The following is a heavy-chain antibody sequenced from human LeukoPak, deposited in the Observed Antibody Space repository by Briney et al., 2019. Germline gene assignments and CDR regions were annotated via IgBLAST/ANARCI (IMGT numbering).Heavy chain of an antibody. CDR2: TYYRSKWNN. CDR3: ARIRWQDTLY. Sequence: SQTLSLTCAISGDSVSSNSAAWNWIRRSPSRGLEWLGRTYYRSKWNNDYAASVKSRITINPDTTKNQFSLQLNSVTPEDTAVYYCARIRWQDTLYWGPGTLVTVSS. D-gene: IGHD2-15*01. V-gene: IGHV6-1*01. CDR1: GDSVSSNSAA. J-gene: IGHJ4*02.